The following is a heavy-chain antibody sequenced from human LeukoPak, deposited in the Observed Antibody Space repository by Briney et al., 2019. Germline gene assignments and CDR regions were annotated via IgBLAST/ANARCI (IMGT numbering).Heavy chain of an antibody. Sequence: SGTLSLTCAVSGGSISSSNWWSWVRQPPGKGLEWIGEIYHSGSTNYYPSLKSRVTISVDTSKNQFSLKLSSVAAADTAVYYCARRILYYYYMDVWGKGTTVTVSS. CDR3: ARRILYYYYMDV. V-gene: IGHV4-4*02. J-gene: IGHJ6*03. CDR1: GGSISSSNW. D-gene: IGHD2-15*01. CDR2: IYHSGST.